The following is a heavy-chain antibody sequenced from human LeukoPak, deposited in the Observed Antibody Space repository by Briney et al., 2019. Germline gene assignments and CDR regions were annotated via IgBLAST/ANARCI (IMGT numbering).Heavy chain of an antibody. CDR2: PYYSGST. V-gene: IGHV4-31*03. Sequence: SETLSLTCTVSGGSISSGGYYWSWIRQHPGKGLEWIGYPYYSGSTYYNPSLKSRVTISVDTSKNQFSLKLSSVTAADTAVYYCARGDFIMITFGGVIVDPPDIWGQGTMVTVSS. D-gene: IGHD3-16*02. CDR3: ARGDFIMITFGGVIVDPPDI. CDR1: GGSISSGGYY. J-gene: IGHJ3*02.